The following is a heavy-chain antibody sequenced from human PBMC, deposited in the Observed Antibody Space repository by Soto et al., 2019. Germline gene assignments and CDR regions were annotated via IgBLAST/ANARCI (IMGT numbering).Heavy chain of an antibody. D-gene: IGHD6-19*01. CDR3: ARLNLGWSGMDV. CDR1: GFTFDDYT. V-gene: IGHV3-43*01. Sequence: PGGSLRLSCAASGFTFDDYTMHWVRQAPGKGLEWVSLISWDGGSTYYADSVKGRFTISRDNSKNSLYLQMNSLRTEDTALYYCARLNLGWSGMDVWGQGTTVTVS. CDR2: ISWDGGST. J-gene: IGHJ6*02.